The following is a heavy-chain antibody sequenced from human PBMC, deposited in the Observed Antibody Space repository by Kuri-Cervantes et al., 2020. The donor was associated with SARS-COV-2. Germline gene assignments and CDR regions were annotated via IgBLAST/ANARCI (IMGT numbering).Heavy chain of an antibody. CDR2: IKCDGSEK. J-gene: IGHJ4*02. D-gene: IGHD3-16*01. Sequence: LSLTCAASGFTFSSSWMHWVCQAPEKGQEWVADIKCDGSEKYYVDSVKGRLTISRDNAKNSLYLQVNSLRAEDMTVYYCAKAAYYDYVPDYWGQGTLVTVSS. CDR1: GFTFSSSW. V-gene: IGHV3-52*02. CDR3: AKAAYYDYVPDY.